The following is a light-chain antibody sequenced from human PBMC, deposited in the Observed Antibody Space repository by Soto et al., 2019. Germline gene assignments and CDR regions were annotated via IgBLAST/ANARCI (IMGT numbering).Light chain of an antibody. V-gene: IGKV1-39*01. Sequence: DIQMTQSPSSLSASVGDRVTITCRASQSISSYLNWYQQKPGKAPKLLIYAASSLQSGVPSRFSGSGSGTDFTLTISSLQPEDSATYYCQQSYSTPMFGKGTKVEIK. CDR2: AAS. J-gene: IGKJ1*01. CDR1: QSISSY. CDR3: QQSYSTPM.